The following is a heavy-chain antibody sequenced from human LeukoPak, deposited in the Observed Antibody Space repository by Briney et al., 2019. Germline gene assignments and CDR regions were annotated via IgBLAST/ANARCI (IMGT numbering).Heavy chain of an antibody. CDR1: GYTFTGYY. Sequence: ASVKVSCKASGYTFTGYYMHWVRQAPGQGLEWMGWINPNSGGTNYAQKFQGGVTMTRDTSISKAYMEVSRLRSDDTAVYYCARVPLGACSSTSCYYGMDVWGQGTTVTVSS. V-gene: IGHV1-2*02. J-gene: IGHJ6*02. CDR3: ARVPLGACSSTSCYYGMDV. CDR2: INPNSGGT. D-gene: IGHD2-2*01.